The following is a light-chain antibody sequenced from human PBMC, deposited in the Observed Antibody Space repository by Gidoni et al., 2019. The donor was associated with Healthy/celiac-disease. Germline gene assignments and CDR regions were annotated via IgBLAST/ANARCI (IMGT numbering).Light chain of an antibody. J-gene: IGKJ5*01. CDR1: QRVSSN. Sequence: DIVLTQSPATLSVSPGERATLSCRASQRVSSNLAWYQQKPGQAPRLIIYGASTRATGIPARFSGSGSGTECTLTISRLKSEDFAVYYCQQYNNWPPLTFXKXTRLEIK. CDR2: GAS. CDR3: QQYNNWPPLT. V-gene: IGKV3-15*01.